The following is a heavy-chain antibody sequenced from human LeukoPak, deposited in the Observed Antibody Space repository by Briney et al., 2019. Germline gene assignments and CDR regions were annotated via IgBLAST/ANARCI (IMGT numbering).Heavy chain of an antibody. Sequence: GGSLRLSCAASGFTFSSYGMHWVRQAPGKGLEWVAFIRYDGSNKYYADSVKGRFTISRDNSKNTLYLQMNSLRAEDTAVYYCAKVRISSGYYNYYYYYMDVWGKGTTVTISS. D-gene: IGHD3-22*01. CDR2: IRYDGSNK. J-gene: IGHJ6*03. CDR3: AKVRISSGYYNYYYYYMDV. V-gene: IGHV3-30*02. CDR1: GFTFSSYG.